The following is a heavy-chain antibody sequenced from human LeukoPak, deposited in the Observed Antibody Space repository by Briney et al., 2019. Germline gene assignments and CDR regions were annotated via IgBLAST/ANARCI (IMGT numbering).Heavy chain of an antibody. CDR1: GFTFSSYW. CDR3: ARADYYYDSSGYRDY. J-gene: IGHJ4*02. CDR2: IKVDGSES. Sequence: GGSLRLSCAASGFTFSSYWMTWVRQAPGKGLEWVANIKVDGSESYYADSVMGRFMISRDNAKNSLYLQMNSLRAEDTAVYYCARADYYYDSSGYRDYWGQGTLVTVSS. D-gene: IGHD3-22*01. V-gene: IGHV3-7*01.